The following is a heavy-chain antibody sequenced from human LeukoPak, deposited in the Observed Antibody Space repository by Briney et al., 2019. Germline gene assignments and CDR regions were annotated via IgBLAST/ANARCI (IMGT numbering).Heavy chain of an antibody. CDR1: GYSFTSYW. D-gene: IGHD3-10*01. CDR2: IYPGDSDT. CDR3: ARPGIASSGSYVPYYGLDV. Sequence: GESLKISCKGSGYSFTSYWLGWVLQMPGKGLEWMGIIYPGDSDTRYSPSFQGQVTISADKSISTASLQWNSLKASDTAMYYCARPGIASSGSYVPYYGLDVWGQGTTVTVSS. J-gene: IGHJ6*02. V-gene: IGHV5-51*01.